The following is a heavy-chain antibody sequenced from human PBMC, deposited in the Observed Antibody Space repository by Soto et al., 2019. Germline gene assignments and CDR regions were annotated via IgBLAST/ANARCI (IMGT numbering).Heavy chain of an antibody. V-gene: IGHV1-69*02. Sequence: QVQLVQSGAEVKKPGSSVKVSCKDSGGTFNTYSMFWVRQAPEQGLEWMGRIIPMLGVRNYAQRFQDRVTITADKSTATVHMELSSLRSEDTALYYCTIGSWSGEVFDIWGQGTMVTVSS. CDR2: IIPMLGVR. CDR3: TIGSWSGEVFDI. CDR1: GGTFNTYS. D-gene: IGHD2-21*01. J-gene: IGHJ3*02.